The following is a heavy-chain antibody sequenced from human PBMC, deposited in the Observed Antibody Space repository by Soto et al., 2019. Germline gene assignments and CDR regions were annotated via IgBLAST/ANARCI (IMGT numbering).Heavy chain of an antibody. CDR3: ARLVGNSWLDH. V-gene: IGHV6-1*01. CDR1: GDSVSSNDAV. D-gene: IGHD6-6*01. Sequence: QVQLQQSGPGLVKPSQTLSLTCAISGDSVSSNDAVWNWIRQSPSRGLEWLGRTYYRSIWQTDYRVSVKGRMTINPDPSKNQFSLQVNSVTPEDTAMYYCARLVGNSWLDHWGQGTLVTVSA. J-gene: IGHJ5*02. CDR2: TYYRSIWQT.